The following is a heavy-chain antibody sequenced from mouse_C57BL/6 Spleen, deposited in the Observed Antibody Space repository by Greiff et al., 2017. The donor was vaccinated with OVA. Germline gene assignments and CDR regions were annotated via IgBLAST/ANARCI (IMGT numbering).Heavy chain of an antibody. D-gene: IGHD3-3*01. J-gene: IGHJ4*01. V-gene: IGHV1-80*01. CDR2: IYPGDGDT. Sequence: QVQLQQSGAELVKPGASVKISCKASGYAFSSYWMTWVKQRPGKGLEWIGQIYPGDGDTNYNGKFKGKATLTADKSSSTAYMQLSSLTSEDSAVYFCARGAELMDYWGQGTSVTVSS. CDR1: GYAFSSYW. CDR3: ARGAELMDY.